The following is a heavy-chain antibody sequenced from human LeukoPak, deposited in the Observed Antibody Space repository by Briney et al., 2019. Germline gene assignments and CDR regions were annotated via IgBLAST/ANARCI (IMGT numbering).Heavy chain of an antibody. CDR3: ARHAHYDFWSGYSAPHWFDP. CDR2: IYYSGST. CDR1: GGSISSYY. D-gene: IGHD3-3*01. J-gene: IGHJ5*02. Sequence: SETLSLTCTVSGGSISSYYWSWIRQPPGKGLEWIGYIYYSGSTNYNPSLKSRVTISVDTSKNQFSLKLSSVTAADTAVYYCARHAHYDFWSGYSAPHWFDPWGQGTLVTVSS. V-gene: IGHV4-59*08.